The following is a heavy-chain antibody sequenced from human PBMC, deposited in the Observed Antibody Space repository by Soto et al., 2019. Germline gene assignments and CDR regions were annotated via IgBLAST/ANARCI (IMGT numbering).Heavy chain of an antibody. CDR1: GFAFSSYA. D-gene: IGHD2-2*02. Sequence: QVQLVESGGGVVQPGRSLRLSCAASGFAFSSYAMHWVRQAPGKGLEWVAVISYDGSNKYYADSVKGRFTISRDNSKNTLYLQMNSLRAEDTAVYYCARDPGALVPAAITHGMDVWGQGSTVTVSS. V-gene: IGHV3-30-3*01. CDR2: ISYDGSNK. J-gene: IGHJ6*02. CDR3: ARDPGALVPAAITHGMDV.